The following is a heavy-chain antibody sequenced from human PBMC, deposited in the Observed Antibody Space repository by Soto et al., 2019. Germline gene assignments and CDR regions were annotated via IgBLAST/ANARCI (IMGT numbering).Heavy chain of an antibody. J-gene: IGHJ4*02. D-gene: IGHD4-4*01. V-gene: IGHV3-23*01. Sequence: GGSLRLSCAASGFTFSSYAMSWVRQAPGKGLEWVSAISGSGVSTYYADSVKGRFTISRDNSKNTLYLQMNSLRAEDTAVYYCATGTTVTTDFDYWGQGTLVTVSS. CDR3: ATGTTVTTDFDY. CDR2: ISGSGVST. CDR1: GFTFSSYA.